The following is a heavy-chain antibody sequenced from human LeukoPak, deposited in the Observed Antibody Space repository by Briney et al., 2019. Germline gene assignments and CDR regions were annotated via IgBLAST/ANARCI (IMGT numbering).Heavy chain of an antibody. V-gene: IGHV3-23*01. CDR1: GFTFSSYA. CDR2: ISGSGGST. J-gene: IGHJ4*02. CDR3: AKDPSGIAAAGTQY. Sequence: GESLRLSCAASGFTFSSYAMSWVRQAPGKGLEWVSAISGSGGSTYYADSVKGRFTISRDNSKNTLYLQMNSLRAEDTAVYYCAKDPSGIAAAGTQYWGQGTLVTVSS. D-gene: IGHD6-13*01.